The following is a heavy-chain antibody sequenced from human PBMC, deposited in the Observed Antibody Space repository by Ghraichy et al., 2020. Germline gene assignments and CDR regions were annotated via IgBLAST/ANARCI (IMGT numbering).Heavy chain of an antibody. CDR1: GGSISSSNW. CDR2: IYHSGST. CDR3: AREGLAVAGTSYFDY. J-gene: IGHJ4*02. V-gene: IGHV4-4*02. D-gene: IGHD6-19*01. Sequence: SETLSLTCAVSGGSISSSNWWSWLRQPPGKGLEWIGEIYHSGSTNYNPSLKSRVTISVDKSKNQFSLQLSSVTAADTAVYYCAREGLAVAGTSYFDYWGQGTLVTVSS.